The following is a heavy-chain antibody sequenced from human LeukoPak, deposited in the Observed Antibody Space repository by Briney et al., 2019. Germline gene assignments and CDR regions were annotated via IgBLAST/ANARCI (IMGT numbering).Heavy chain of an antibody. CDR1: GFTFSDYY. CDR2: ISSSGSTI. CDR3: ARDHTYYYDSSQDYFDY. D-gene: IGHD3-22*01. J-gene: IGHJ4*02. V-gene: IGHV3-11*04. Sequence: GGSLRLSCAASGFTFSDYYMSWIRLAPGKGLEWVSYISSSGSTIYYADSVKGRFTISRDNAKNSLYLQMNSLRAEDTAVYYCARDHTYYYDSSQDYFDYWGQGTLATVSS.